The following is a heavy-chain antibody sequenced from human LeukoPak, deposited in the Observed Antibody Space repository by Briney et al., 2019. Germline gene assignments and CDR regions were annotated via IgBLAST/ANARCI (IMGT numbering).Heavy chain of an antibody. D-gene: IGHD5-12*01. V-gene: IGHV3-33*01. CDR2: IWYDGSNK. CDR3: ARAGSGYDQGNVASYMDV. Sequence: GGSLRLSCAASGFTFSSYGMHWVRQAPGKGLEWVAVIWYDGSNKYYADSVKGRFTISRDNSKNTLYLQMNSQRAEDTAVYYCARAGSGYDQGNVASYMDVWGKGATVTVSS. CDR1: GFTFSSYG. J-gene: IGHJ6*03.